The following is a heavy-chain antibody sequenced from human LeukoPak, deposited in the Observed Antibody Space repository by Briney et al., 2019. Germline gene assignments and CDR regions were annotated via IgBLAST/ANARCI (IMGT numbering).Heavy chain of an antibody. CDR3: ATDYCSGGSCYSGYYYYYMDV. J-gene: IGHJ6*03. V-gene: IGHV3-23*01. D-gene: IGHD2-15*01. CDR2: ISGSGGST. CDR1: GFTFSSYA. Sequence: AGGSLRLSCAASGFTFSSYAMSWVRQAPGKGLEWVSAISGSGGSTYYADSVKGRFTISRDNSKNTLYLQMNSLRAEDTAVYYCATDYCSGGSCYSGYYYYYMDVWGKGTTVTVSS.